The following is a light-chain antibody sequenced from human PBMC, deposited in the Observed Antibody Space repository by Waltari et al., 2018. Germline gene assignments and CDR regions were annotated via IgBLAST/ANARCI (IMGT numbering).Light chain of an antibody. CDR1: QVISNY. CDR3: QQYDNLPYT. CDR2: DAS. J-gene: IGKJ2*01. V-gene: IGKV1-33*01. Sequence: DIQMTQSPSSLSASVGDRVTITCQASQVISNYLNWYQQKPGKAPKLLIYDASNLETGVPSRFSGSGSGTDFTFTISSLQPEDIATYYCQQYDNLPYTFGQGIKLEIK.